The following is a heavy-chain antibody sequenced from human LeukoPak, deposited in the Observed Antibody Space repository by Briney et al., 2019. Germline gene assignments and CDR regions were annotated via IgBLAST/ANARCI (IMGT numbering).Heavy chain of an antibody. J-gene: IGHJ4*02. D-gene: IGHD3-22*01. V-gene: IGHV3-30*02. CDR2: IRYDGSNK. CDR3: AKDPGEYYYDSSGDY. CDR1: GFIFSTYG. Sequence: GSLRLSCAASGFIFSTYGMHWVRQAPGKGLEWVAFIRYDGSNKYYADSVKGRFTISRDNSKNTLYLQMNSLRPEDTAVYYCAKDPGEYYYDSSGDYWGQGTLVTVSS.